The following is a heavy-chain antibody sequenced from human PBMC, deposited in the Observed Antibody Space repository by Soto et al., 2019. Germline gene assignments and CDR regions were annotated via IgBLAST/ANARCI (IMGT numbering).Heavy chain of an antibody. CDR3: ARGQLHYYFDY. D-gene: IGHD6-13*01. CDR2: INPSGGST. J-gene: IGHJ4*02. V-gene: IGHV1-46*01. CDR1: GYTFTGYY. Sequence: XSVKVSCKASGYTFTGYYMHWVRQAPGQGLEWMGIINPSGGSTSYAQKFQGRVTMTRDTSTSTVYMELSSLRSEDTAVYYCARGQLHYYFDYWGQGSLVTVSS.